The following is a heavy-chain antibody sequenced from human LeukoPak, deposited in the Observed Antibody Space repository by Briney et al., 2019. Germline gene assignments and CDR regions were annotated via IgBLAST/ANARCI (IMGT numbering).Heavy chain of an antibody. V-gene: IGHV3-74*01. D-gene: IGHD6-19*01. CDR2: INSDGSTT. CDR3: ARVIYSGWEGELSD. CDR1: GFTFSGSW. Sequence: GGSLRLSCAASGFTFSGSWMHWVRQAPGKGLVWVSRINSDGSTTSYADSVMGRFTISRDNAKNTLYLQMNSLRAEDTAVYYCARVIYSGWEGELSDWGQGTLVTVSS. J-gene: IGHJ4*02.